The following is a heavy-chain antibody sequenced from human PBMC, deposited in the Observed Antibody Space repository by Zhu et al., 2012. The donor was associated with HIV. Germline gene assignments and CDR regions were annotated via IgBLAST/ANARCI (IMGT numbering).Heavy chain of an antibody. CDR1: GYSISSGYY. V-gene: IGHV4-38-2*01. D-gene: IGHD3-22*01. J-gene: IGHJ4*02. CDR2: IYHSGST. CDR3: ARHDRDSSGYYWRGFDY. Sequence: QVQLQESGPGLVKSSETLSLTCAVSGYSISSGYYWGWIRQPPGKGLEWIGNIYHSGSTYYNPSLKSRATISVDTSKNQFSLKLSSVTAADTAVYYCARHDRDSSGYYWRGFDYWGQGTLVTVSS.